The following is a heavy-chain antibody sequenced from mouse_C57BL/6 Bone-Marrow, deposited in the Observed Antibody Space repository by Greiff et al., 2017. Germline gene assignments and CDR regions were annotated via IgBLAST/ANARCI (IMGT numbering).Heavy chain of an antibody. V-gene: IGHV5-4*03. Sequence: EVMLVESGGGLVKPGGSLKLSCAASGFTFSSYAMSWVRQTPEKRLEWVATISDGGSYTYYPDNVKGRFTISRANAKNHLYLQMSHLKSEDTAMYYCAKEAGGGGDYWGQGTSVTVSS. J-gene: IGHJ4*01. CDR2: ISDGGSYT. CDR3: AKEAGGGGDY. CDR1: GFTFSSYA.